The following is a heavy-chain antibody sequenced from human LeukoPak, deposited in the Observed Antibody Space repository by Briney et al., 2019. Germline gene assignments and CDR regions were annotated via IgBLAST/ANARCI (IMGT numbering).Heavy chain of an antibody. CDR2: ISRSGDTI. V-gene: IGHV3-48*03. Sequence: GGSLTLSCAASGFTFSRYEMNWVRQAPAPGLEWVSYISRSGDTIYFADSVKGRFTISRDNAKNSLYLQMSSLRAEDTAVYYCARDYASDYWGQGTLVTVSS. J-gene: IGHJ4*02. CDR3: ARDYASDY. CDR1: GFTFSRYE. D-gene: IGHD3-10*01.